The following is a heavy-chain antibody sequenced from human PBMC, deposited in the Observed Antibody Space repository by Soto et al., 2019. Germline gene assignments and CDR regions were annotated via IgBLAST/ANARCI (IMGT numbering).Heavy chain of an antibody. V-gene: IGHV4-34*01. CDR3: ARTSYDSSASGLVY. CDR2: INHSGST. D-gene: IGHD3-22*01. CDR1: GGSFSGYY. Sequence: QVQLQQWGAGLLKPSETLSLTCAVYGGSFSGYYWSWIRQPPGKGLEWIGEINHSGSTNYNPSLKGRVTISVDTSKSQFSLKLSSVTAADTAVYYCARTSYDSSASGLVYWGQGTLVTVSS. J-gene: IGHJ4*02.